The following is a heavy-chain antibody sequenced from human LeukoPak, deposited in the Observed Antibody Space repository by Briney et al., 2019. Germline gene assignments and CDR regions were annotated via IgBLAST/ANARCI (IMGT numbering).Heavy chain of an antibody. D-gene: IGHD6-6*01. J-gene: IGHJ5*02. Sequence: SETLSLTCTVSGGSISSGGYYWSWIRQHPGKGLEWIGYIYYSGSTNYNPSLKSRVTISVDASKNQFSLNLSSVTAADTAVYYCARHRQLVHWFDPWGQGVLVTVSS. CDR1: GGSISSGGYY. CDR3: ARHRQLVHWFDP. CDR2: IYYSGST. V-gene: IGHV4-61*08.